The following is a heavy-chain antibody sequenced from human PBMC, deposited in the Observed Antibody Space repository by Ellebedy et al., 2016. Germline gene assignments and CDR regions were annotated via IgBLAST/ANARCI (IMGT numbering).Heavy chain of an antibody. V-gene: IGHV3-49*03. CDR3: ARETSGYSAFIDY. J-gene: IGHJ4*02. CDR2: IRKKADGGTT. D-gene: IGHD5-12*01. Sequence: GESLKISCAASGFTFTTYAMSWLRRAPGKGLEWVGFIRKKADGGTTEYVASVKGRFTISRDDSKSIAYLQMNSLKTEDTAMYYCARETSGYSAFIDYWGQGILVTVSS. CDR1: GFTFTTYA.